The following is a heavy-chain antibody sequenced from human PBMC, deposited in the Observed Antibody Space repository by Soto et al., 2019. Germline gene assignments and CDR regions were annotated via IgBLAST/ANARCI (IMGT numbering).Heavy chain of an antibody. V-gene: IGHV3-33*01. J-gene: IGHJ6*02. CDR3: ARGFQWLDRGIGGMDV. CDR1: GFTFSSYG. Sequence: QVQLVESGGGVVQPGRSLRLSCAASGFTFSSYGMHWVRQAPGKGLEWVAVIWYDGSNKYYADSVKGRFTISRDNSKNXLYLQMNSLRAEDTAVYYCARGFQWLDRGIGGMDVWGQGTTVTVSS. CDR2: IWYDGSNK. D-gene: IGHD6-19*01.